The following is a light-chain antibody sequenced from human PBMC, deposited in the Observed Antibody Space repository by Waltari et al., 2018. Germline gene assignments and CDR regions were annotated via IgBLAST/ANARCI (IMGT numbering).Light chain of an antibody. CDR2: NNA. CDR3: QSYDSSLRGYV. Sequence: QSVLTQPPSVSGAPGQRVTIPCTGSSSNIGAGHDVPWYQQPAGAAPKLLIYNNAYRPPGVPDRFSGSKSGTSASLAITGLQAEDETDYYCQSYDSSLRGYVFGTGTTVTVL. CDR1: SSNIGAGHD. J-gene: IGLJ1*01. V-gene: IGLV1-40*01.